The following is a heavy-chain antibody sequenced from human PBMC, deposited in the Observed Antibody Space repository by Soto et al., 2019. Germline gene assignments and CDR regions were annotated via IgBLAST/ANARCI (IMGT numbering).Heavy chain of an antibody. CDR3: AKDPGYSSSQGDYYYMDV. CDR2: ISYDGSNK. J-gene: IGHJ6*03. Sequence: GGSLRLSCAASGFTFSSYGMHWVRQAPGKGLEWVAVISYDGSNKYYADSVKGRFTISRDNSKNTLYLQMNSLRAEDTAVYYCAKDPGYSSSQGDYYYMDVWGKGTTVTVSS. V-gene: IGHV3-30*18. CDR1: GFTFSSYG. D-gene: IGHD6-13*01.